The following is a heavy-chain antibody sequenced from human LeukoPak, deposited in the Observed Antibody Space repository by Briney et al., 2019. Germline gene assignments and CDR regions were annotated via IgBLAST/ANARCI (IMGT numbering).Heavy chain of an antibody. J-gene: IGHJ4*02. CDR1: GGSISSSNYY. CDR2: IYYSGST. CDR3: ARGYCSSTSCSLDY. V-gene: IGHV4-39*01. Sequence: SETLSLTCTVSGGSISSSNYYWGWIRQPPGKGLEWIGSIYYSGSTYYNPSLKSRDTISVVTSKNQFSLKLRSVTAADTAVYYCARGYCSSTSCSLDYWGQGTLVTVSS. D-gene: IGHD2-2*01.